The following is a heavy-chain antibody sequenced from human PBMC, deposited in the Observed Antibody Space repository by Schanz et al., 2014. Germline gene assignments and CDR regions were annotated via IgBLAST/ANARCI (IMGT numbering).Heavy chain of an antibody. CDR2: ISGSNGNT. CDR3: ARGGSPEDVFDI. Sequence: QVQLVQSGAEVKKPGASVKDSCKASGYTFTSYGISWVRQAPGQGLEWMGWISGSNGNTNYTQKFQGRVTMTIDPYTSTAYMELRSLRSDDTAVYYCARGGSPEDVFDIWGQGTILTVSS. J-gene: IGHJ3*02. V-gene: IGHV1-18*01. D-gene: IGHD5-12*01. CDR1: GYTFTSYG.